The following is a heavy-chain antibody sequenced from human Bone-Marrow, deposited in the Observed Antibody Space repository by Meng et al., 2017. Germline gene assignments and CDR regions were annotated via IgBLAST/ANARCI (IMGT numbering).Heavy chain of an antibody. CDR3: ARGTRPLLFQH. Sequence: HVQLQQGGAGLLKPSETLSLTCAVYGGSFSGYYWSWICQPPGKGLEWIGEINHSGSTNYNPSLKSRVTISVDTSKNQFSLKLSSVTAADTAVYYCARGTRPLLFQHWGQGTLVTVSS. J-gene: IGHJ1*01. CDR2: INHSGST. CDR1: GGSFSGYY. D-gene: IGHD1-1*01. V-gene: IGHV4-34*01.